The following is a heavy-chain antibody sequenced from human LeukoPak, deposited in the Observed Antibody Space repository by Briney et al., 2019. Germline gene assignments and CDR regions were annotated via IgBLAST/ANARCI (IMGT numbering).Heavy chain of an antibody. CDR1: GGSISSGGYY. V-gene: IGHV4-31*03. CDR3: ARLIAVAAHNWFDP. J-gene: IGHJ5*02. Sequence: SQTLSLTCTVSGGSISSGGYYWSWIRQHPGKGLEWIGYIYYSGSTNYNPSLKSRVTISVDTSKNQFSLKLSSVTAADTAVYYCARLIAVAAHNWFDPWGQGTLVTVSS. CDR2: IYYSGST. D-gene: IGHD6-19*01.